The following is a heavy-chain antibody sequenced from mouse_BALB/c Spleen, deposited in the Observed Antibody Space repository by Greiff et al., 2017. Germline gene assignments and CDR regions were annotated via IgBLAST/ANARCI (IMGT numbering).Heavy chain of an antibody. Sequence: QVHVKQPGAELVKPGASVKLSCKASGYTFTSYWMHWVKQRPGQGLEWIGEINPSNGRTNYNEKFKSKATLTVDKSSSTAYMQLSSLTSEDSAVYYCARSGGNYVAYWGQGTLVTVSA. CDR3: ARSGGNYVAY. V-gene: IGHV1S81*02. J-gene: IGHJ3*01. D-gene: IGHD2-1*01. CDR2: INPSNGRT. CDR1: GYTFTSYW.